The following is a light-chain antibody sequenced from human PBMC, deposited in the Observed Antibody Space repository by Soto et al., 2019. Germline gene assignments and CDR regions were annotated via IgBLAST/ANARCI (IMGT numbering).Light chain of an antibody. J-gene: IGLJ2*01. CDR1: SSDVGGYNY. Sequence: QSVLTQPASVSGSPGQSITISCTGTSSDVGGYNYVSWYQQHPGKAPKLMIYEVSNRPSGVSNRFSGSKSGNTASLTISGLQAEDEADYYCSSYTSSSILEEVFGGGTRVTVL. V-gene: IGLV2-14*01. CDR2: EVS. CDR3: SSYTSSSILEEV.